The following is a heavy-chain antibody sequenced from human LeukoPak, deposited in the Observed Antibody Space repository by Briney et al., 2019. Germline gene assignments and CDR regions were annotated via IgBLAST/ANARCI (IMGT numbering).Heavy chain of an antibody. CDR1: GGSFSGYY. CDR2: INHSGST. J-gene: IGHJ4*02. CDR3: ARDFGYGDYFFDD. V-gene: IGHV4-34*01. D-gene: IGHD4-17*01. Sequence: SETLSLTCAVYGGSFSGYYWSWIRQPPGKGLEWIGEINHSGSTNYNPSLKSRVTMSVDTSRNQFSLKLSSVTAADTAVYYCARDFGYGDYFFDDWGQGTLVTVSS.